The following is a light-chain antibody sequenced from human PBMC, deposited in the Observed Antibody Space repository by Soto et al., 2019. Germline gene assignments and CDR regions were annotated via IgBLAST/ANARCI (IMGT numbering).Light chain of an antibody. V-gene: IGKV3-20*01. J-gene: IGKJ5*01. CDR2: GAS. Sequence: EIELTQSPGTLSLSPGERATLSCRASQSVSISYLAWYQQKPGQAPRLLIYGASSRATGLPDRFSGSGSGTDFTLTISRLEPEDFAVYYCQQYASSPVTFGQGTRLEIK. CDR1: QSVSISY. CDR3: QQYASSPVT.